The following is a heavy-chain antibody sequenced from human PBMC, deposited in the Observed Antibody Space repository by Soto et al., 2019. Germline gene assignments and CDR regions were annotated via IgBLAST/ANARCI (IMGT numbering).Heavy chain of an antibody. V-gene: IGHV5-51*01. CDR3: ARGGVVINNTSFSDY. Sequence: LGESLKISCKSSGYRFSNYWIGWVRQMSGKGLEWMGIIYPGDSDTRYSPSFQGQVTISADRSISTAYLQWSSLKASDTGMYFCARGGVVINNTSFSDYWGQGVPVTVSS. D-gene: IGHD2-21*01. CDR1: GYRFSNYW. CDR2: IYPGDSDT. J-gene: IGHJ4*02.